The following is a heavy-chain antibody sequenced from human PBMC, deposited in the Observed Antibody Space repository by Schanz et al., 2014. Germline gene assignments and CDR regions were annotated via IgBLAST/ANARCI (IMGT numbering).Heavy chain of an antibody. CDR3: VRVSFADPRLYRGMDRDIDY. D-gene: IGHD5-18*01. V-gene: IGHV3-11*01. Sequence: QVQLVESGGGLVKPGGSLRLSCAASGFIFSDYYMAWIRQAPGKGPEYVSYISSGGTTTYHSDSVKGRFTISRDNSKNSLYLQMNSLRAEDTAVYYCVRVSFADPRLYRGMDRDIDYWGQGTLXTVSS. J-gene: IGHJ4*02. CDR1: GFIFSDYY. CDR2: ISSGGTTT.